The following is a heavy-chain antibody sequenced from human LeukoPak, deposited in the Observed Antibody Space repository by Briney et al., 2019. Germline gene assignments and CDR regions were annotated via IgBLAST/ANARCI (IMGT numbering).Heavy chain of an antibody. Sequence: PGGSLRLSCAASGFTFNNYWMQWVRQAPGKGLEWVANINYGGNENYHVDSVKGRFSISRDNVRNSLYLQMNSLRAEDTAVYYCTRGDPDKWGQGTLVIVSS. CDR2: INYGGNEN. D-gene: IGHD2-21*02. CDR1: GFTFNNYW. J-gene: IGHJ4*02. V-gene: IGHV3-7*03. CDR3: TRGDPDK.